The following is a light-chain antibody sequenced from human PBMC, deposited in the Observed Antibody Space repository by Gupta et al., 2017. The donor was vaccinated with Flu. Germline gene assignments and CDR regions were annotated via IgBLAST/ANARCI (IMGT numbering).Light chain of an antibody. CDR1: QSVLYSPNNKNY. CDR2: WAS. Sequence: KSSQSVLYSPNNKNYLAWYQQKPGQPPKLLIYWASTWECGVPERFSGSGSGTDFTLTISSLQAEDVAVYYCQQYYSTPPVTFGQGTKLEIK. CDR3: QQYYSTPPVT. J-gene: IGKJ2*01. V-gene: IGKV4-1*01.